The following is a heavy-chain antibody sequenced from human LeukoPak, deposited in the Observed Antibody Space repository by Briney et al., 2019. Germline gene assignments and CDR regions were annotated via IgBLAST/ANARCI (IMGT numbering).Heavy chain of an antibody. Sequence: SETLSLTCTVSGGSISSYYWSWIRQPPGKGLEWIGRIYTSGSTNYNPSLKSRVTMSVDTSKNQFSLKLSSVTAADTAVYYCARETGVGATTRYFDYWGQGTLVTVSS. CDR3: ARETGVGATTRYFDY. D-gene: IGHD1-26*01. J-gene: IGHJ4*02. V-gene: IGHV4-4*07. CDR2: IYTSGST. CDR1: GGSISSYY.